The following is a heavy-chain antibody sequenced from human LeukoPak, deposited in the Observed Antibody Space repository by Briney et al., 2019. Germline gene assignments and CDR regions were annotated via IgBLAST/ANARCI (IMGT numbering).Heavy chain of an antibody. J-gene: IGHJ4*02. CDR2: IYTSGST. Sequence: SETLSLTCTVSGGSINSYYWSWIRQPPGKGLEWIGYIYTSGSTNYKHSIKSRVTISVDTSKNQFSLKLSSVTAADTAVYYCARLLEDSSSWYGFDYWGQGTLVTVSS. CDR1: GGSINSYY. D-gene: IGHD6-13*01. V-gene: IGHV4-4*08. CDR3: ARLLEDSSSWYGFDY.